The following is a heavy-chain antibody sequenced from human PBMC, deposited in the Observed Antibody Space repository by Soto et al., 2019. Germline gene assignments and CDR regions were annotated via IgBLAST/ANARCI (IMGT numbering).Heavy chain of an antibody. J-gene: IGHJ4*02. CDR2: ISGSGGST. D-gene: IGHD3-9*01. CDR1: GFTFSSYA. Sequence: GGSLRLSCAASGFTFSSYAMSWVRQAPGKGLEWVSAISGSGGSTYYADSVKGRFTISRDNSKNTLYLQMNSLRAEDTAVYYCAKPIGMGGDILTQYPFDYWGQGTLVTVSS. CDR3: AKPIGMGGDILTQYPFDY. V-gene: IGHV3-23*01.